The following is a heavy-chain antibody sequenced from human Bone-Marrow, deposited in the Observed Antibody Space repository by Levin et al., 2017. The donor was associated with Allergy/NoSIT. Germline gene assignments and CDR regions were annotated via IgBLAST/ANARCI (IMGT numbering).Heavy chain of an antibody. Sequence: PGGSLRLSCAASGFTFDDYAMHWVRQAPGKGLEWVSGISWNSLNTGYADSVQGRFTISRDNAKNSLYLQMNSLRPEDSALYYCAKDTHGSGWLRVDVWGQGNTVTVSS. CDR3: AKDTHGSGWLRVDV. V-gene: IGHV3-9*01. J-gene: IGHJ6*02. D-gene: IGHD6-19*01. CDR1: GFTFDDYA. CDR2: ISWNSLNT.